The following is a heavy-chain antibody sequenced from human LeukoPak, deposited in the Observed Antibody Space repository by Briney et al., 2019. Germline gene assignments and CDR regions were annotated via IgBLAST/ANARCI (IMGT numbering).Heavy chain of an antibody. J-gene: IGHJ3*01. D-gene: IGHD3-22*01. V-gene: IGHV3-23*01. CDR3: AKRPRDSTGYYLGAFDG. Sequence: GGSLRLSCAASGFTFSNYAMTWVRQAPGKGLEWVSGIGASGIETYYSDSVRGRFTISRDNSKNTLYLYMSSLRAEDTAVYFCAKRPRDSTGYYLGAFDGWGQGTTVTVSS. CDR1: GFTFSNYA. CDR2: IGASGIET.